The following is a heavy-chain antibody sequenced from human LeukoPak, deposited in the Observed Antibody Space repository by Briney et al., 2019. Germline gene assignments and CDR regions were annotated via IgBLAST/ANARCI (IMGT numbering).Heavy chain of an antibody. Sequence: SESLSLTRAVSGGSINPQYWSWIRHPSRRGLEWIIYIYDGGSTNSTPALKGRVTISSDTSKNLFSLKLTSVTAADTAVYYCARSSVSGTYSGGYWGQGILVTVSS. CDR1: GGSINPQY. V-gene: IGHV4-59*08. D-gene: IGHD3-10*01. CDR3: ARSSVSGTYSGGY. J-gene: IGHJ4*02. CDR2: IYDGGST.